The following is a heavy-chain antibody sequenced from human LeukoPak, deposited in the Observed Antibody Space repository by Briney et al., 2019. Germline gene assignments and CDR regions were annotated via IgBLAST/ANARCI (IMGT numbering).Heavy chain of an antibody. V-gene: IGHV3-23*01. CDR3: AKEARDILTHYYWGSQFDY. J-gene: IGHJ4*02. D-gene: IGHD3-9*01. CDR2: ISGRGGDT. CDR1: GFTFGNYA. Sequence: GGSLRLSCVGSGFTFGNYAMNWVRQAPGKGLEWVAAISGRGGDTFYADSVKGRFTFSRDNSKNSMFLQMNSLRAEDTALYYCAKEARDILTHYYWGSQFDYWGQGTLVIVSS.